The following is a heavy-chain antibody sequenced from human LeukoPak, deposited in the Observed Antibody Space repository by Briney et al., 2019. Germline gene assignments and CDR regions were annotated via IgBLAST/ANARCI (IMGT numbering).Heavy chain of an antibody. CDR2: IIPIFGTA. CDR1: GGTFSSYA. J-gene: IGHJ5*02. Sequence: SVKVSCKASGGTFSSYAISWVRQAPGQGLEWMGRIIPIFGTANYAQKFQGRVTITTDESTSTAYMELSSLRSEDTAVYYCARAGYNSSGGFDPRGQGTLVTVSS. CDR3: ARAGYNSSGGFDP. D-gene: IGHD6-13*01. V-gene: IGHV1-69*05.